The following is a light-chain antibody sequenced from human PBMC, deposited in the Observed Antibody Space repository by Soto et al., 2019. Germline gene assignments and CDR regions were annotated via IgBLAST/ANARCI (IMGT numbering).Light chain of an antibody. CDR1: QSVSSSY. CDR3: QQYGSSPPWT. J-gene: IGKJ1*01. V-gene: IGKV3-20*01. Sequence: EIVLTQSRGTLSLSPGERATLSCRASQSVSSSYLAWYQQKPGQPPRLLIYGASSRATGIPDRFSGSGSGTDFTLTISRLEPEDFAVYYCQQYGSSPPWTFGQGTKVDIK. CDR2: GAS.